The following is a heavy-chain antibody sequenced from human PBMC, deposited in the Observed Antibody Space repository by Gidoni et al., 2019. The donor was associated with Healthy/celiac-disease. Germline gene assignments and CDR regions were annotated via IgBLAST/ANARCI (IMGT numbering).Heavy chain of an antibody. CDR1: GFTFSRYA. V-gene: IGHV3-23*01. J-gene: IGHJ4*02. CDR3: AKVTNYDILTGYNNYFDY. CDR2: ISGSGGST. Sequence: EVQLLESGGGLVQPGGSLRLSCSASGFTFSRYALSWVRQAPGKGLEWVSAISGSGGSTYYADSVKGRFTISRDNSKNTLYLQMNSLRAEDTAVYYCAKVTNYDILTGYNNYFDYWGQGTLVTVSS. D-gene: IGHD3-9*01.